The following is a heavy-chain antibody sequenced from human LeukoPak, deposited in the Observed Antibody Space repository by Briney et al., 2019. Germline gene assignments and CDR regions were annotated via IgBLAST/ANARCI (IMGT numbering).Heavy chain of an antibody. CDR1: GGSFSGYY. V-gene: IGHV4-34*01. CDR3: ARDLYGGNVLNYYYYMDV. D-gene: IGHD4-23*01. Sequence: SETLSLTCAVYGGSFSGYYWSWIRQPPGKGLEWIGEINHSGSTNYNPSLKSRVTISVDTSKNQFSLKLSSVTAADTAVYYCARDLYGGNVLNYYYYMDVWGKGTTVTVSS. CDR2: INHSGST. J-gene: IGHJ6*03.